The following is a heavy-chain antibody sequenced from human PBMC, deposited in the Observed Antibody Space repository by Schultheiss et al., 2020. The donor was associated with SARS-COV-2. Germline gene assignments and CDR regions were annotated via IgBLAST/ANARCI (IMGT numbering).Heavy chain of an antibody. V-gene: IGHV3-30*02. D-gene: IGHD6-13*01. CDR1: GFTFSSYG. Sequence: GGSLRLSCAASGFTFSSYGMHWVRQAPGKGLEWVAVIWYDGSNKYYADSVKGRFTISRDNSKNTLYLQMNSLRAEDTAVYYCAPSRGSWYLYFQHWGQGTLVTVSS. CDR2: IWYDGSNK. CDR3: APSRGSWYLYFQH. J-gene: IGHJ1*01.